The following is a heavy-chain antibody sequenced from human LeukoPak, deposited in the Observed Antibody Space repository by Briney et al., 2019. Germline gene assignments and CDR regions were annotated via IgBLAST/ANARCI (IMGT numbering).Heavy chain of an antibody. CDR3: ARDLFYDSSGSFDY. J-gene: IGHJ4*02. CDR2: IYYSGST. V-gene: IGHV4-30-4*01. Sequence: SQTLSLTCTVSGGSISSGDYYWSWIRQPPGKGLEWIGYIYYSGSTYYNPSLKSRVTISVDTSKNQFSLKLSSVTAADTAVYYCARDLFYDSSGSFDYWGQGTLVTVSS. D-gene: IGHD3-22*01. CDR1: GGSISSGDYY.